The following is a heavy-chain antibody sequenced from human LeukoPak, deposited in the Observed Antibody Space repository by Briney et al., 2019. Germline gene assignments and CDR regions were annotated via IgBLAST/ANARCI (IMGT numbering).Heavy chain of an antibody. CDR2: IIPIFGTA. CDR1: GGTFSSYA. V-gene: IGHV1-69*05. J-gene: IGHJ5*02. CDR3: ARGRRYQLLVEWFDP. Sequence: ASVKVSCKASGGTFSSYAISWVRQAPGQGLEWMGGIIPIFGTANYAQKFQGRVTITTDESTSTAYMELSSLRSEDTAVYYCARGRRYQLLVEWFDPWGQGTLVTVSS. D-gene: IGHD2-2*01.